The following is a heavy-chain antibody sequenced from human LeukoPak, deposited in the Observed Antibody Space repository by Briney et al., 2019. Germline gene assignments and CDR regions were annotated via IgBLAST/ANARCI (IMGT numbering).Heavy chain of an antibody. CDR1: GGSISSSSYY. CDR3: ASSYSSSSTADY. V-gene: IGHV4-39*01. D-gene: IGHD6-6*01. J-gene: IGHJ4*02. Sequence: SETLSLTCTVSGGSISSSSYYWGWIRQPPGKGLEWIGNTYYSGSTYYNPSLKSRVTISVDTSKNQFSLKLSSVTAADTAVYYCASSYSSSSTADYWGQGTLVTVSS. CDR2: TYYSGST.